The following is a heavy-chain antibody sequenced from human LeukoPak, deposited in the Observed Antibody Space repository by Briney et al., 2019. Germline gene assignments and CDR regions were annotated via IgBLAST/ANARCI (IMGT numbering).Heavy chain of an antibody. CDR1: GASISTYN. D-gene: IGHD1-1*01. J-gene: IGHJ3*02. Sequence: SETLTLTCTVSGASISTYNWSWIRQSPGKGLEWIAYLYSRSSHIYYPSLKRRVTISVEKYKKHFSLTQSSITAADTAVFYYSRLQPHSGEWALDIWGQGTIVSVSS. CDR2: LYSRSSH. CDR3: SRLQPHSGEWALDI. V-gene: IGHV4-4*08.